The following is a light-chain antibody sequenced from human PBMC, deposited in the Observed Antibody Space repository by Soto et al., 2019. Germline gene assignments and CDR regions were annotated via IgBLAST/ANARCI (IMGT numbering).Light chain of an antibody. CDR2: DAS. CDR3: QQYNSYWT. J-gene: IGKJ1*01. V-gene: IGKV1-5*01. Sequence: DIQMTQSPPTLSASVGDRVTITCRASQSISSWLAWYQQKPGKAPKLLIYDASSLESGVPSRFSGSGSGTEFTLTISSLLPDDFATYYCQQYNSYWTFGQGTKVEIK. CDR1: QSISSW.